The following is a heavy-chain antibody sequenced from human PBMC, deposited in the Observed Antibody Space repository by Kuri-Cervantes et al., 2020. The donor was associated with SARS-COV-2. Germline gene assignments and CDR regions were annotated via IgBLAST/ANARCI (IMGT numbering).Heavy chain of an antibody. CDR1: GFTFSNAW. CDR2: IKSKTDGGTT. CDR3: ATKDGVASTP. V-gene: IGHV3-15*01. J-gene: IGHJ5*02. Sequence: LSLTCAASGFTFSNAWMSWVRQAPGKGLEWVGRIKSKTDGGTTDYAAPVKGRFTISRDDSKNTLYLQMNSLKTEDTAVYYCATKDGVASTPWGPGTLVTVSS. D-gene: IGHD2-15*01.